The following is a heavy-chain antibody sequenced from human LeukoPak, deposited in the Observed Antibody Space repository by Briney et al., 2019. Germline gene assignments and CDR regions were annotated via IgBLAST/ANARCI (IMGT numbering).Heavy chain of an antibody. J-gene: IGHJ4*02. CDR3: ATDRNSGKYYDY. D-gene: IGHD1-26*01. V-gene: IGHV3-33*08. CDR1: GFTFSSYS. CDR2: IWYDGSNQ. Sequence: EPGGSLRLSCAASGFTFSSYSMNWVRQAPGKGLEWVAVIWYDGSNQYYLDSVKGRFTVSRDNAKNTLYLQMNSLRAEDTAVYYCATDRNSGKYYDYWGQGTLVTVSS.